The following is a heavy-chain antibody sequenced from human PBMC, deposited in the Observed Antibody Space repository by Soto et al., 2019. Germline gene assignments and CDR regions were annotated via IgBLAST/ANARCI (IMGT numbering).Heavy chain of an antibody. D-gene: IGHD3-3*01. CDR3: ARGTIRSWTYGMDV. Sequence: QVQLQESGPGLVKPSGTLSLTCAVSGGSISSSNWWSWVRQPPGKGLEWIGEIYHSGSTNYNPSLESRVTISVDKSKNQFSLKLSSVTAADTAVYYCARGTIRSWTYGMDVWGQGTTVTVSS. CDR1: GGSISSSNW. V-gene: IGHV4-4*02. CDR2: IYHSGST. J-gene: IGHJ6*02.